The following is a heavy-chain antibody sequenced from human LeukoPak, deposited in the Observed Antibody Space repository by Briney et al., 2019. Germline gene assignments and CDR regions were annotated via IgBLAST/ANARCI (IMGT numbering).Heavy chain of an antibody. CDR2: IYYSGST. J-gene: IGHJ4*02. Sequence: SETLSLTCTVSGGSISSGGYYWSWIRQHPGKGLEWIGYIYYSGSTYYNPSLKSRVTISVDTSKNQFSLKLSSVTAADTAVYYCARENRAMAWGVIGFDYWGQGTLVTVSS. CDR3: ARENRAMAWGVIGFDY. D-gene: IGHD3-10*01. CDR1: GGSISSGGYY. V-gene: IGHV4-31*03.